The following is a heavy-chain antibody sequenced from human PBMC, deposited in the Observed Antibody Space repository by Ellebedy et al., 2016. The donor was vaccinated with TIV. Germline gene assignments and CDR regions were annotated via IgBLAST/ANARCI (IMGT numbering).Heavy chain of an antibody. CDR2: INGHNGNT. CDR3: ARRWLATRPQYYYGMDV. D-gene: IGHD6-6*01. V-gene: IGHV1-18*01. J-gene: IGHJ6*02. CDR1: GYTFSTYG. Sequence: AASVKVSCKASGYTFSTYGISWVRQAPGQGLEWLGWINGHNGNTTYAKRFQGRVTMTTDTSTSTAYMELRSLRTDDTAVYYCARRWLATRPQYYYGMDVWGQGTTVTVSS.